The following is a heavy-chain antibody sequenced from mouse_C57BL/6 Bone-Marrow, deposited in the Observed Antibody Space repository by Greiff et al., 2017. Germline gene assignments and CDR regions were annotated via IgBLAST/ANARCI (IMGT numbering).Heavy chain of an antibody. CDR2: IYPRSGNT. D-gene: IGHD1-1*01. V-gene: IGHV1-81*01. CDR3: TRGGLLRSDFDY. J-gene: IGHJ2*01. CDR1: GYTFTSYG. Sequence: QVQLQQSGAELARPGASVKLSCKASGYTFTSYGISWVKQRTGQGLEWIGEIYPRSGNTYYNEKFKGKATLTADKSSSTAYMELRSLTSEASAVYLCTRGGLLRSDFDYWGQGTTLTVSS.